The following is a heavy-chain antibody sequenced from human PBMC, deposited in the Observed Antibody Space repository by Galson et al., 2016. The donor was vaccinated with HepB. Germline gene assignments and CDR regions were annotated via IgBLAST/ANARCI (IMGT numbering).Heavy chain of an antibody. CDR2: ISNSNGGT. V-gene: IGHV3-23*01. D-gene: IGHD3-10*01. Sequence: LRLSCATSGFTFSSYAMSWVRQAPGKGLEWVSSISNSNGGTHYADSVKGRFTISRDTSKNTLFLQMNGLRAEDTAIYYCAKEVTRGMVRGVISGRLYYYGLDVWGQGTTVTVSS. CDR3: AKEVTRGMVRGVISGRLYYYGLDV. J-gene: IGHJ6*02. CDR1: GFTFSSYA.